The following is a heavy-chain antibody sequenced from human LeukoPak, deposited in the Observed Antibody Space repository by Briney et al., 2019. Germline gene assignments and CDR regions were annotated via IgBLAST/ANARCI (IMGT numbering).Heavy chain of an antibody. V-gene: IGHV3-48*03. CDR1: GFTFSSYE. J-gene: IGHJ6*02. CDR3: ARCSLFSGGYLSPRYYYYYGMDV. CDR2: ISSSGSTI. D-gene: IGHD5-12*01. Sequence: GGSLRLSCAASGFTFSSYEMNWVRQAPGKGLEWVSYISSSGSTIYYADSVKGRFTISRDNAKNSLYLQMNSLRAEDTAVYYCARCSLFSGGYLSPRYYYYYGMDVWGQGTTVTVS.